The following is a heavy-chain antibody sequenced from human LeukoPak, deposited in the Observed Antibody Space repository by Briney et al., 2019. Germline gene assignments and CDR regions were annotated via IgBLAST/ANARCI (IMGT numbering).Heavy chain of an antibody. Sequence: QPGGSLRLSCVASGFTFSTYTFNWVRQAPGKGLEWLSYISSGGLTIFYADSVKGRFTISRDNTKYAIYLDMTNLRAEDTAVYYCARDFDYGDYIDFWGQGTLVAVSS. CDR3: ARDFDYGDYIDF. CDR2: ISSGGLTI. D-gene: IGHD4/OR15-4a*01. V-gene: IGHV3-48*04. CDR1: GFTFSTYT. J-gene: IGHJ4*02.